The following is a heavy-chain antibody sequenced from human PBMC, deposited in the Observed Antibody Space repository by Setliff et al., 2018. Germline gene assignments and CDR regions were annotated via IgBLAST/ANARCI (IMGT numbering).Heavy chain of an antibody. V-gene: IGHV1-18*01. CDR1: GYTFRQSI. D-gene: IGHD3-3*01. Sequence: ASVKVFCKVSGYTFRQSIVSWVRQAPGQGLEWLGWIGVYSGNTYSAQRFQGRVSLTTDESTNTAYLELRGLRSDDTAVYYCMRLVRFCSRTVCQRTSGDEAWGQGTLVTSPQ. CDR2: IGVYSGNT. J-gene: IGHJ5*02. CDR3: MRLVRFCSRTVCQRTSGDEA.